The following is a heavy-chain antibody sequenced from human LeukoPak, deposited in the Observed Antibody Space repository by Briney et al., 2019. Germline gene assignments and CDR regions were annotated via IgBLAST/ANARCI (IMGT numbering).Heavy chain of an antibody. J-gene: IGHJ4*02. V-gene: IGHV3-23*01. CDR3: ARTGYSSGWYEDYFDY. CDR2: ISGSGGST. Sequence: PGGSLRLSCAASGFTFRSYAMSWVRQAPGKGLEWVSAISGSGGSTYYADSVKGRFTISRDNSKNTLYLQMNSLRAEDTAVYYCARTGYSSGWYEDYFDYWGQGTLVTVSS. D-gene: IGHD6-19*01. CDR1: GFTFRSYA.